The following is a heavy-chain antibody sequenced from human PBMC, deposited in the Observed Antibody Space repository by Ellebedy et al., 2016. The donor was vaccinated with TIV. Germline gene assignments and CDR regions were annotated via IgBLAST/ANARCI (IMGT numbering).Heavy chain of an antibody. CDR2: INHSGST. CDR1: GGSFSGYY. Sequence: SETLSLTCAVYGGSFSGYYWSWIRQPPGKGLEWIGEINHSGSTNYNPSLKSRVTISVDTSKNQFSLKLSSVTAADTAVYYCARKLRGEAYFDYWGQGTLVTVSS. CDR3: ARKLRGEAYFDY. V-gene: IGHV4-34*01. D-gene: IGHD2-21*01. J-gene: IGHJ4*02.